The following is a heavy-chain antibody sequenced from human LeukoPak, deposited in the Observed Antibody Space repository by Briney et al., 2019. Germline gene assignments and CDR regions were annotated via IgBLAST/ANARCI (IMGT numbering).Heavy chain of an antibody. CDR3: ALKRGVIIRGVLSNWFDP. J-gene: IGHJ5*02. CDR2: IIPIFGTA. Sequence: GASVKVSCKASGGTFSSYAISWVRQAPGQGLEWMGGIIPIFGTANYAQKFQGRVTITADESTSTAYLQWSSLKASDTAMYYCALKRGVIIRGVLSNWFDPWGQGTLVTVSS. V-gene: IGHV1-69*13. D-gene: IGHD3-10*01. CDR1: GGTFSSYA.